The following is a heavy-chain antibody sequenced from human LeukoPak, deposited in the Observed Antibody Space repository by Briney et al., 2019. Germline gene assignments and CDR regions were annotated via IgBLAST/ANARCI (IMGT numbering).Heavy chain of an antibody. V-gene: IGHV4-4*07. CDR3: ASTRLYYYDSSGYNFDY. CDR2: IYISGYT. CDR1: GGSISGYY. D-gene: IGHD3-22*01. J-gene: IGHJ4*02. Sequence: SETLSLTCTVSGGSISGYYWSWIRQPAGKGLEWIGRIYISGYTNYNPSLKSRVTISVDTSKNQFSLKLSSVTAADTAVYYCASTRLYYYDSSGYNFDYWGQGTLVTVSS.